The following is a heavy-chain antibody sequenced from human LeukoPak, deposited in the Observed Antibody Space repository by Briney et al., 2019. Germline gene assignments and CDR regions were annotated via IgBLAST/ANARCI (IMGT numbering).Heavy chain of an antibody. D-gene: IGHD2-2*01. Sequence: SVKVSCKASGGTFSSYAISWVRQAPGQGLEWMGRIIPILGIAIYAQKFQGRVTMTEDTSTDTAYMELSSLRSEDTAVYYCAGGYCSSTSCYTTNYWFDPWGQGTLVTVSS. CDR3: AGGYCSSTSCYTTNYWFDP. V-gene: IGHV1-69*04. CDR1: GGTFSSYA. J-gene: IGHJ5*02. CDR2: IIPILGIA.